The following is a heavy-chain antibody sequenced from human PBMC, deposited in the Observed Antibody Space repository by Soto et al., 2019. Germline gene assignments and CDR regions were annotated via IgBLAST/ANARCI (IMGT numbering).Heavy chain of an antibody. CDR1: EVTVSSYV. CDR2: ISARGAGT. D-gene: IGHD1-26*01. CDR3: AKDQQVGAPSGCDY. Sequence: WCSLGLSCAACEVTVSSYVVDGVRQTPGKGLEWVSGISARGAGTFYADSVKGRFTISRDNSKSTLYLQMNSLRAEDTAVYFCAKDQQVGAPSGCDYWGQGTLVTVSS. J-gene: IGHJ4*02. V-gene: IGHV3-23*01.